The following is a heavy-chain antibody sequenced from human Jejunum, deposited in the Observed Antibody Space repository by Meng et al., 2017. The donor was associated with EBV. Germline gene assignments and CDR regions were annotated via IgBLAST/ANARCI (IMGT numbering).Heavy chain of an antibody. J-gene: IGHJ4*02. Sequence: QVARQESGPGWVKLSATLSLTCAVSGRSVSSGSYYLSWIRQPPGKGLEWIGFVSDYGSTRYNSSLKSRITISADTSKNQFSLKLTSVTPADTAIYYCARDFSSGYFAYWGQGTLVTVSS. D-gene: IGHD3-22*01. CDR1: GRSVSSGSYY. CDR2: VSDYGST. V-gene: IGHV4-61*01. CDR3: ARDFSSGYFAY.